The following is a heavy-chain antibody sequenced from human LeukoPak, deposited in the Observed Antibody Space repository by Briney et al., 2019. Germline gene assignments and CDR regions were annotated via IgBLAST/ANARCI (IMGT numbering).Heavy chain of an antibody. V-gene: IGHV1-18*01. CDR2: ISAYNGNT. D-gene: IGHD5-18*01. CDR3: ARDLEVGDTATVFGSGY. J-gene: IGHJ4*02. CDR1: GYTFTSYG. Sequence: ASVKVSCKASGYTFTSYGISWVRQAPGQGLEWMGWISAYNGNTNYAQKLQGRVTMTTDTSTSTAYTELRSLRSDDTAVYYCARDLEVGDTATVFGSGYWGQGTLVTVSS.